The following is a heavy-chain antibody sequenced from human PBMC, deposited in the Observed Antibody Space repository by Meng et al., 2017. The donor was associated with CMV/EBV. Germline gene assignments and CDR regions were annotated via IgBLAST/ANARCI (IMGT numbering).Heavy chain of an antibody. CDR1: GYTFTRYG. J-gene: IGHJ6*02. Sequence: ASVKVSCKASGYTFTRYGISWVRQAPGQGLEWMGWISAYNGNTNYAQKLQGRVTMTTDTSTSTAYMELRSLRSDDTAVYYCAREYCSSTSCYFYYGMDVWGQGTTVTVSS. D-gene: IGHD2-2*01. CDR3: AREYCSSTSCYFYYGMDV. CDR2: ISAYNGNT. V-gene: IGHV1-18*01.